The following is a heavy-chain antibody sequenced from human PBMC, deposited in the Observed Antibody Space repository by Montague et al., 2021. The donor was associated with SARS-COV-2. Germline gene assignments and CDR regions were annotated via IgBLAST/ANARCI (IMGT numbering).Heavy chain of an antibody. D-gene: IGHD6-13*01. CDR3: ARVGRQQLVRLSGMDV. CDR1: GRSISSSSYY. CDR2: IYYSGST. Sequence: SETLSLTCTVAGRSISSSSYYWGWIRQPPGKGLEWIGSIYYSGSTYYNPSPKSRVTISVDTSKNQFSLKLSSVTAADTAVYYCARVGRQQLVRLSGMDVWGQGTTVTVSS. J-gene: IGHJ6*02. V-gene: IGHV4-39*07.